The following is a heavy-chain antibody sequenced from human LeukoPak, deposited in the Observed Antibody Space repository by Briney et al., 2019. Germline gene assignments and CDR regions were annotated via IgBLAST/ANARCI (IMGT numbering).Heavy chain of an antibody. CDR1: GFTFDDYA. CDR3: ARVDSGSACAS. CDR2: ISWNSGSI. V-gene: IGHV3-9*03. Sequence: GGSLRLSCAASGFTFDDYAMHWVRHAPGKGLEWVSGISWNSGSIGYADSVKGRFTISRDISKNTLYLQMGSPRPEDMAVYYCARVDSGSACASWGQGILVTVSS. D-gene: IGHD6-19*01. J-gene: IGHJ1*01.